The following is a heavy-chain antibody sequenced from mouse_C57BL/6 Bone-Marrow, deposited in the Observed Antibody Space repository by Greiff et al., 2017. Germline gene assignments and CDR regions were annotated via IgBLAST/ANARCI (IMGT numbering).Heavy chain of an antibody. J-gene: IGHJ4*01. CDR1: GYAFSSSW. CDR2: IYPGDGDT. CDR3: ARDEDYAMDY. Sequence: VHLVESGPELVKPGASVKISCKASGYAFSSSWMNWVKQRPGKGLEWIGRIYPGDGDTNYNGKFKGKATLTADKSSSTAYMQLSSLTSEDSAVYFCARDEDYAMDYWGQGTSVTVSS. V-gene: IGHV1-82*01.